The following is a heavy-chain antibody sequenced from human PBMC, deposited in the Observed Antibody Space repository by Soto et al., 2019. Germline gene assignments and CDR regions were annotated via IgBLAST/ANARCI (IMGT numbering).Heavy chain of an antibody. CDR3: ATHVSCSGGSCQYDAFAI. J-gene: IGHJ3*02. V-gene: IGHV3-23*01. CDR2: VTADGGT. Sequence: EVQVLESGGGLVQPGGSLRLSCEGSGFTVSSHAMTWIRQAPGKGPEWVSTVTADGGTYYADSVKGRFAMSRDTSENTLYLQMNSLGAEGTAAYYCATHVSCSGGSCQYDAFAIRGQGTMVTVSS. D-gene: IGHD2-15*01. CDR1: GFTVSSHA.